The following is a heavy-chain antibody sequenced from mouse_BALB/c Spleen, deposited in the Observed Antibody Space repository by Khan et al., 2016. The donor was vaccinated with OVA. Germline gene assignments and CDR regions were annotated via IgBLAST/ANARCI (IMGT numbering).Heavy chain of an antibody. D-gene: IGHD1-1*01. CDR3: ARSNYYGRSLYAMDY. CDR2: ISPGSGSA. V-gene: IGHV1S41*01. Sequence: DLVKPGASVKLSCKASSYTFTSYWINWIKQRPGQGLEWVGQISPGSGSAYYNEVLKDKATLTIDTSSTTAYIQLSSLSSEDSAVYFCARSNYYGRSLYAMDYWGQGTSVTVSS. CDR1: SYTFTSYW. J-gene: IGHJ4*01.